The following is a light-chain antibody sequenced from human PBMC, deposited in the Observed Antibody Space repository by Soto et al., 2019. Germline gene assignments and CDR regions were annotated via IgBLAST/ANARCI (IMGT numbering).Light chain of an antibody. J-gene: IGKJ1*01. CDR3: QHYNSYSEA. CDR2: GAS. Sequence: IVLSNSPAAVSLSHRERATLYCVASQSVSSKLAWYQQNPGQAPRLLIYGASTRATRIPARFSGSGSGTEFTLTISSLQPDDFATYYCQHYNSYSEAFGQGAKV. V-gene: IGKV3-15*01. CDR1: QSVSSK.